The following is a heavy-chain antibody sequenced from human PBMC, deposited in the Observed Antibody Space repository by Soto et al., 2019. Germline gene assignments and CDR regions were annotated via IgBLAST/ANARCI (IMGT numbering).Heavy chain of an antibody. V-gene: IGHV4-31*03. CDR2: IYYSGST. CDR1: GGSISSGGYY. Sequence: QVQLQESGPGLVKPSQTLSLTCTVSGGSISSGGYYWSWIRQHPGKGLEWIGYIYYSGSTYYNPFLKSRVTISVDTSKNQFPLKLSSVTAADTAVYYCARVIRGEGSGTDRNSPDYWGQGTLVTVSS. CDR3: ARVIRGEGSGTDRNSPDY. D-gene: IGHD3-10*01. J-gene: IGHJ4*02.